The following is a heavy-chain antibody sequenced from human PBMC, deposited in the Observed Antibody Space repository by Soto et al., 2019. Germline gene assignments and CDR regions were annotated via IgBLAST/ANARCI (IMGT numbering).Heavy chain of an antibody. CDR1: GFTFSSYA. Sequence: GGSLRLSCAASGFTFSSYAMHWVRQAPGKGLEWVAVISYDGSNKYYADSVKGRFTISRDNSKNTLYLQMNSLRAEDTAVYYCARENQGDSDAFDIWGQGTMVTVSS. J-gene: IGHJ3*02. CDR2: ISYDGSNK. D-gene: IGHD3-16*01. V-gene: IGHV3-30*04. CDR3: ARENQGDSDAFDI.